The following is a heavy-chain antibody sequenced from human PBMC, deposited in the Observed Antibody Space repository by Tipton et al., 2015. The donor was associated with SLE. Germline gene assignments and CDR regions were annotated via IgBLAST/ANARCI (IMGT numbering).Heavy chain of an antibody. CDR2: IIPIFGTA. Sequence: QSGAEVKRPGSSVKVSCKASGGTFSSYAISWVRQAPGQGLEWMGGIIPIFGTANYAQKFQGRVTITAAESTSTAYMELSSLRSEDTAVYYCARAPYYYDSSGYYYYYGMDVWGQGTTVTVSS. CDR3: ARAPYYYDSSGYYYYYGMDV. V-gene: IGHV1-69*01. CDR1: GGTFSSYA. D-gene: IGHD3-22*01. J-gene: IGHJ6*02.